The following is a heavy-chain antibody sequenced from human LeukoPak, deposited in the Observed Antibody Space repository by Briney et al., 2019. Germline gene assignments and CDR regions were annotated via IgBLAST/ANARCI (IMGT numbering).Heavy chain of an antibody. J-gene: IGHJ4*02. CDR3: AKDSSVPYGITN. CDR1: VFTLSRYA. D-gene: IGHD4-17*01. V-gene: IGHV3-23*01. CDR2: IDGTGGNT. Sequence: PGGAVRLSCVSCVFTLSRYAMRWVRQPPWRGLEWVSAIDGTGGNTYHAGSVKGRFTISRDHSKNTLFLQMNSLRAEDTAVYFCAKDSSVPYGITNWGQGTLVTVS.